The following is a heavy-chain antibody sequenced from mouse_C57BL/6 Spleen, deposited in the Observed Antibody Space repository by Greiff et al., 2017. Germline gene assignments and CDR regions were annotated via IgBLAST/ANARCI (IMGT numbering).Heavy chain of an antibody. CDR1: GYTFTSYW. Sequence: QVQLQQPGAELVRPGSSVKLSCKASGYTFTSYWMHWVKQRPIQGLEWIGNIDPSDSDTHYNQKFKDKATLTEDKSSSTAYMQLSSLTSEDSAVYYWSRKELCGNYEERFYAMDDWGQGTSLTVSS. D-gene: IGHD2-1*01. CDR3: SRKELCGNYEERFYAMDD. V-gene: IGHV1-52*01. CDR2: IDPSDSDT. J-gene: IGHJ4*01.